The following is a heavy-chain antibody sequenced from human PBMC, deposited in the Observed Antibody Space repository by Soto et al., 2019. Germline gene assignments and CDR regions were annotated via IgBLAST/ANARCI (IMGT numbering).Heavy chain of an antibody. CDR1: GFTFSSYA. CDR3: AKNRGSLITRAASDY. D-gene: IGHD6-25*01. Sequence: PGGSLRLSCAASGFTFSSYAMSWVRQAPGKGLEWVSAISGSGGSTYYADSVKGRFTISRDNSKNTLYLQMNSLRAEDTAVYYCAKNRGSLITRAASDYWGQGTLVTVSS. V-gene: IGHV3-23*01. CDR2: ISGSGGST. J-gene: IGHJ4*02.